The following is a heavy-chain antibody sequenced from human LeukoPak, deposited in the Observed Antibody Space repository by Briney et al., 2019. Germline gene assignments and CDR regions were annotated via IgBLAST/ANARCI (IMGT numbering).Heavy chain of an antibody. CDR3: ARVGYYDSSAGNWFDP. CDR2: IYHSGST. V-gene: IGHV4-39*07. CDR1: GGSISSSSYY. J-gene: IGHJ5*02. Sequence: SETLSLTCTVSGGSISSSSYYWGWIRQPPGKGLEWIGSIYHSGSTYYNPSLKSRVTISVDTSKNQFSLKLSSVTAADTAVYYCARVGYYDSSAGNWFDPWGQGTLVTVSS. D-gene: IGHD3-10*01.